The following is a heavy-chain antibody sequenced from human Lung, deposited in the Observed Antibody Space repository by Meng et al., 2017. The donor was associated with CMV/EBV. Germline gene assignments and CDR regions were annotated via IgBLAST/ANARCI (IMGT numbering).Heavy chain of an antibody. V-gene: IGHV3-7*01. CDR2: INQDGSQS. CDR3: ARDPNEDDGVTLDN. J-gene: IGHJ4*02. D-gene: IGHD2-15*01. Sequence: GGSLRLXXVASGFSLSNYWMTWVRQAPGKALEWVANINQDGSQSYYVDSVRGRFTITRDNGGNSLYLQMNSLGGDDTAVYYCARDPNEDDGVTLDNWGQGIXVTVSS. CDR1: GFSLSNYW.